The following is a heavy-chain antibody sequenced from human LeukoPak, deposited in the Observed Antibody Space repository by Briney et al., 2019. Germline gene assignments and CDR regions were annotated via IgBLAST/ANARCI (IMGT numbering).Heavy chain of an antibody. CDR2: IYYSGST. D-gene: IGHD2-2*01. Sequence: SQTLSLTCTVSGGSISSGDYYWRWIRQPPGKGLEWIGYIYYSGSTYYNPSLKSRVTISVDTSKNQFSLKLSSVTAADTAVYYCARDPNCSSTSCYGYWGQGTLVTVSS. CDR3: ARDPNCSSTSCYGY. CDR1: GGSISSGDYY. J-gene: IGHJ4*02. V-gene: IGHV4-30-4*01.